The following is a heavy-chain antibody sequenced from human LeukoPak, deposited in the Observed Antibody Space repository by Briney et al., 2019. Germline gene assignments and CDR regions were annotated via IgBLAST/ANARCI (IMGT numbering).Heavy chain of an antibody. V-gene: IGHV1-69*13. CDR2: IIPIFGTA. Sequence: ASVKVSCKASGGTFSSYAISWVRQTPGQGLEWMGGIIPIFGTANYAQKFQGRVTITADESTSTAYMELSSLRSEDTAVYYCARDKSVGATSFDYWGQGTLVTVSS. CDR1: GGTFSSYA. J-gene: IGHJ4*02. CDR3: ARDKSVGATSFDY. D-gene: IGHD1-26*01.